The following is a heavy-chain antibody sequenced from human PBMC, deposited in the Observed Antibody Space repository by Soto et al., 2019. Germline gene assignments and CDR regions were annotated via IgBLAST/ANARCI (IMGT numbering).Heavy chain of an antibody. V-gene: IGHV3-30-3*01. CDR3: ARDTIAAAVNWFDP. CDR2: ISYDGSNK. CDR1: GFTFSSYA. Sequence: PGGSLRLSCAASGFTFSSYAMHWVRQAPGKGLEWVAVISYDGSNKYYADSVKGRFTISRDNSKNTLYLQMNSLRAEDTAVYYCARDTIAAAVNWFDPWGQGTLVTVSS. J-gene: IGHJ5*02. D-gene: IGHD6-13*01.